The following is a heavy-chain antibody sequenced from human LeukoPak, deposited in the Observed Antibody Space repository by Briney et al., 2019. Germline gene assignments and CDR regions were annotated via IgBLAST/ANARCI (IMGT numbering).Heavy chain of an antibody. CDR1: GFTFSSYA. D-gene: IGHD2-15*01. Sequence: PGGSLRLSCAASGFTFSSYAMSWVRQAPGKGLEWVSAISGSGGSTYYADSVKGRFTISRDNSKNTLYLQMNSLGAEDTAVYYCAKGARSCSGGSCYYVHYYGMDVWGQGTTVTVSS. CDR3: AKGARSCSGGSCYYVHYYGMDV. CDR2: ISGSGGST. J-gene: IGHJ6*02. V-gene: IGHV3-23*01.